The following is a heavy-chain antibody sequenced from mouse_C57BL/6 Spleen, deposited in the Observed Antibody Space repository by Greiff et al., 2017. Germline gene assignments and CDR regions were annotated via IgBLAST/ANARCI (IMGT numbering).Heavy chain of an antibody. CDR2: IDPANGNT. D-gene: IGHD1-1*01. CDR1: GFNIKNTY. Sequence: VQLQQSVAELVRPGASVKLSCTASGFNIKNTYMHWVKQRPEQGLEWIGRIDPANGNTKYAPKFQGKATITADTSANTAYLQLSSLTSEDTAISYCARSGTTVVRDYAMDYWGQGTSVTVSS. J-gene: IGHJ4*01. CDR3: ARSGTTVVRDYAMDY. V-gene: IGHV14-3*01.